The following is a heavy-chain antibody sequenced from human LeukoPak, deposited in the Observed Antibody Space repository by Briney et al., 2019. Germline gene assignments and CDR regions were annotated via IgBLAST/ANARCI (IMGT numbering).Heavy chain of an antibody. CDR3: ARETEAKFDY. D-gene: IGHD1-1*01. V-gene: IGHV1-3*03. CDR2: INAGNGNT. CDR1: GYTFTSYG. J-gene: IGHJ4*02. Sequence: ASVKVSCKASGYTFTSYGISWVRQAPGQRLEWMGWINAGNGNTKYSQEFQGRVTITRDTSASTAYMELSSLRSEDMAVYYCARETEAKFDYWGPGTLVTVSS.